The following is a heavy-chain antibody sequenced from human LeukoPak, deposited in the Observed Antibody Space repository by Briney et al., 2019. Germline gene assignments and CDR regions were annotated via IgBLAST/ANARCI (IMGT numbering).Heavy chain of an antibody. J-gene: IGHJ3*02. Sequence: GGSLRLSCAASGFTFSSYWMHWVRQAPGKGLEWVSYISSSSSTIYYADSVKGRFTISRDNAKNSLYLQMNSLRGEDTAVYYCARAVAGPQDAFDIWGQGTMVTVSS. CDR1: GFTFSSYW. D-gene: IGHD6-19*01. CDR3: ARAVAGPQDAFDI. V-gene: IGHV3-48*04. CDR2: ISSSSSTI.